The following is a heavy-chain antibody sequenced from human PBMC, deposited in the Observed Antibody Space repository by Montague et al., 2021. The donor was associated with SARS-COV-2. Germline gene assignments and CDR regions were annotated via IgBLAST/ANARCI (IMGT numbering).Heavy chain of an antibody. CDR2: TYYTSKWYN. D-gene: IGHD3-9*01. Sequence: CAISGDSVAKNRGAWDGVTHSLSSRLELLGRTYYTSKWYNDYALFVKSRITINPDTSKNQVSLRLNSVTPEDTAIYFCAREVDNYFGYWGQGTLVTVSS. CDR3: AREVDNYFGY. V-gene: IGHV6-1*01. J-gene: IGHJ4*02. CDR1: GDSVAKNRGA.